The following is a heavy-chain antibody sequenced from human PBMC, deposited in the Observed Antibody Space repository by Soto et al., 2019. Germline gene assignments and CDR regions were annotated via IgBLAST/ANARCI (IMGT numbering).Heavy chain of an antibody. V-gene: IGHV3-74*01. CDR2: LNSDGSIT. CDR1: GFTFSGYW. J-gene: IGHJ4*02. D-gene: IGHD6-19*01. CDR3: ARGGAYNGGWFS. Sequence: EVQLVESGGGLVQPGGSLRLSCAASGFTFSGYWMHWVRQSPGKGLVWVSRLNSDGSITSYADSVKGRFTISRDNAKNTLYLQMNSLRAEDTAVYFCARGGAYNGGWFSRGPGTLVTVSS.